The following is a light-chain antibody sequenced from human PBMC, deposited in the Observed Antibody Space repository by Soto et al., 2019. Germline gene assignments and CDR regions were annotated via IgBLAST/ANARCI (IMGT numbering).Light chain of an antibody. CDR1: SSNIGRNT. CDR3: AAWDDSLTDYV. Sequence: QSVLTQAPSASETPGQRVTISCSGGSSNIGRNTVTWYQQLPGTAPKLLIYSNNRRPSGVPDRFSGSKSGTSAFLAISGLQSEDEADYYCAAWDDSLTDYVFGTGTKVTVL. J-gene: IGLJ1*01. CDR2: SNN. V-gene: IGLV1-44*01.